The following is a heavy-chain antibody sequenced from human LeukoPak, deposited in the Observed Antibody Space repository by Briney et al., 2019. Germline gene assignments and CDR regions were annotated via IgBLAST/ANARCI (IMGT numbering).Heavy chain of an antibody. J-gene: IGHJ4*02. CDR1: GCTFSGYS. V-gene: IGHV3-21*01. CDR2: ISSSSSYI. CDR3: AKGRVPGAVSGFDY. D-gene: IGHD2-2*01. Sequence: GGSLRLSCAASGCTFSGYSMNWVRRAPGKGLEWVSSISSSSSYIYYAALMKGRFTIARDTAKKFAYLQMNSLRAEDTAVYYCAKGRVPGAVSGFDYWGQGTLVTVSS.